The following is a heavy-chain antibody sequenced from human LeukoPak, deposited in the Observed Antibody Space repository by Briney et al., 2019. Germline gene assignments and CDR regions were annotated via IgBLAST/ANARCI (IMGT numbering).Heavy chain of an antibody. Sequence: GASVKVSCKASGYTFTGYYMHWVRQAPGQGLEWMGWINPNSGGTNYAQKFQGRITMTRDTSINTAYMELSRLRSDDTAVYNCARGMYLWLGVDYWGQGTLVTVSP. CDR3: ARGMYLWLGVDY. D-gene: IGHD3-10*01. CDR1: GYTFTGYY. J-gene: IGHJ4*02. V-gene: IGHV1-2*02. CDR2: INPNSGGT.